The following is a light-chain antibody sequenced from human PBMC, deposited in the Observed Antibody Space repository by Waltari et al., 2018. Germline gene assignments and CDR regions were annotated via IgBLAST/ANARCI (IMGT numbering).Light chain of an antibody. V-gene: IGLV2-14*03. CDR2: DVT. J-gene: IGLJ3*02. CDR1: GTDVCRYNY. Sequence: QSAPTQPASLSGSPGQSITLPCTGSGTDVCRYNYVSWYQHYPDKAPRLMIYDVTNRPSGVSDRFSGSKSGNTASLTISGLQPEDEADYYCASYIAASTLVFGGGTRLTVV. CDR3: ASYIAASTLV.